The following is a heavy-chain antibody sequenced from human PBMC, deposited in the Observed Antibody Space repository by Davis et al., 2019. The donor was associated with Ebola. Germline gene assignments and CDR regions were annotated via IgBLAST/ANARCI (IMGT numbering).Heavy chain of an antibody. V-gene: IGHV4-38-2*02. CDR3: ARGRGAVG. Sequence: PSETLSLTCTVSGYSISSGYYWGWIRQPPGKGLEWIGSIYHSGSTSYNPSLKSRVTISVDTSKNQFSLKLSSVTAADTAVYYCARGRGAVGWGQGTLVTVSS. CDR2: IYHSGST. CDR1: GYSISSGYY. J-gene: IGHJ4*02. D-gene: IGHD1-26*01.